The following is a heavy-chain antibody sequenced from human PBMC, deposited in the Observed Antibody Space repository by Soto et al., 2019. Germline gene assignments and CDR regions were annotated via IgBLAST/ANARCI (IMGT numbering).Heavy chain of an antibody. D-gene: IGHD3-3*01. CDR1: GFTFSDYY. CDR3: ARERYYDFWSGYSDVYYFHD. CDR2: ISSSGSTI. V-gene: IGHV3-11*01. J-gene: IGHJ4*02. Sequence: QVQLVESGGGLVKPGGSLRLSCAASGFTFSDYYMSWIRQAPGKGLERVSYISSSGSTIYYADSVKGRFTISRDNAKNSLYLQMNSLRAEDTAVYYCARERYYDFWSGYSDVYYFHDWGQGTLVAVSS.